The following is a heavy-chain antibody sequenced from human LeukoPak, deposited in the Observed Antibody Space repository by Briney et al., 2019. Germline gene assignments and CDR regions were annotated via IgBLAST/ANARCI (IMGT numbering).Heavy chain of an antibody. V-gene: IGHV3-23*01. CDR1: GFTFSSYA. CDR2: ISGSGGST. J-gene: IGHJ1*01. Sequence: GGSLRLSCAASGFTFSSYAMSWVRQAPGKGLEWVSAISGSGGSTYYADSVKGRFTISRDNSKNTLYLQMNRLRAEDTAVYYCAKDHPGSWYPIYFQHWGQGTLVTVSS. D-gene: IGHD6-13*01. CDR3: AKDHPGSWYPIYFQH.